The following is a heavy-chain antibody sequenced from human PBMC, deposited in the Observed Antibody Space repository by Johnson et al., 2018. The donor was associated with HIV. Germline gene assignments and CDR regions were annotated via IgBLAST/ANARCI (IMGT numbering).Heavy chain of an antibody. J-gene: IGHJ3*02. V-gene: IGHV3-66*01. CDR2: IYSGGST. CDR3: ARDRPIAPFDI. Sequence: EVQLVESGGGVVQPGGSLRLSCAASGFNFSDYYMSWVRQAPGKGLEWVSVIYSGGSTYYADSVKGRFTLSRDNSKNTLYLQMNSLRTEDTAVYYCARDRPIAPFDIWGQGTMVTVSS. D-gene: IGHD3-22*01. CDR1: GFNFSDYY.